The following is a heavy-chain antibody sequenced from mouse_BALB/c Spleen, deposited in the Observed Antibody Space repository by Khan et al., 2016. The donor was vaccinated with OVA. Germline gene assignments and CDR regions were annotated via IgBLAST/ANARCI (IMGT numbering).Heavy chain of an antibody. Sequence: EVELVESGGDLVKPGGSLKLSCAASGFTFSTYGMSWVRQTPDKRLEWVATVSTGGGYTYYPDSVKGLFTISSDNAKHTLYLQMSGLKSEDTAMFYSTRLAYYYDSEGFAYWGQGTLVTVSA. CDR3: TRLAYYYDSEGFAY. V-gene: IGHV5-6*01. CDR2: VSTGGGYT. J-gene: IGHJ3*01. D-gene: IGHD1-1*01. CDR1: GFTFSTYG.